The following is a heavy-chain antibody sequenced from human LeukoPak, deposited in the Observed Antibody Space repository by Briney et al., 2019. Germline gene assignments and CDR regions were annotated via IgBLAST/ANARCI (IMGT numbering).Heavy chain of an antibody. CDR2: IYYSGST. V-gene: IGHV4-59*08. CDR3: ARLSNYYDSSGYYSASDY. Sequence: SETLSLTCTVSGGSISSYYWSWIRQPPGKGLGWIGYIYYSGSTNYNPSLKSRVTISVDTSKNQFSLKLSSVTAADTAVHYCARLSNYYDSSGYYSASDYWGQGTLVTVSS. D-gene: IGHD3-22*01. CDR1: GGSISSYY. J-gene: IGHJ4*02.